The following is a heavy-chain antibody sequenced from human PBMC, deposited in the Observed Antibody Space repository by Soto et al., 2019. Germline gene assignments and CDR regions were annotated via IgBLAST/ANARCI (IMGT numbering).Heavy chain of an antibody. CDR2: IYPGDSDT. CDR1: GYSFTSYW. CDR3: ARHYRPLTEDY. V-gene: IGHV5-51*01. D-gene: IGHD3-16*02. Sequence: GESLKISCKGSGYSFTSYWIGWVRQMPGKGLEWMGIIYPGDSDTRYSPSFQAKVNISADKTISTDYLQWSSLKASATAMYYCARHYRPLTEDYWGQGTLVTVSS. J-gene: IGHJ4*02.